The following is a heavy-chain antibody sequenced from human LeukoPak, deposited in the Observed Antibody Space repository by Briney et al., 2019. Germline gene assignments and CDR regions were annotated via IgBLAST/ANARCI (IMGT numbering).Heavy chain of an antibody. CDR3: ARDRGIKIFGVVGYYMDV. D-gene: IGHD3-3*01. J-gene: IGHJ6*03. CDR1: GFTFSSYA. CDR2: ISSNGGST. Sequence: GGSLRLSCAASGFTFSSYAMHWVRQAPGKGLEYVSPISSNGGSTYYANSVKGRFTISRDNSKNTLYLQMGRLRAEDMAVYYCARDRGIKIFGVVGYYMDVWGKGTTVTVSS. V-gene: IGHV3-64*01.